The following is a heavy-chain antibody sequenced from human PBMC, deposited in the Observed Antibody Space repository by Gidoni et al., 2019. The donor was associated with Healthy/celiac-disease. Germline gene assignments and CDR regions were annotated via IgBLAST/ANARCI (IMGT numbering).Heavy chain of an antibody. CDR1: GYTFTSYY. CDR2: INPSGGST. V-gene: IGHV1-46*03. Sequence: QVQLVQSGAEVKKPGASVKVSCKASGYTFTSYYMHWVRQAPGQGLEWMGMINPSGGSTRYAQKFQGRVTMIRDTSTNTVYMELSSLRSEDTAVYYCSREVLDCSSSSCYPYWGQGTLVTVSS. D-gene: IGHD2-2*01. CDR3: SREVLDCSSSSCYPY. J-gene: IGHJ4*02.